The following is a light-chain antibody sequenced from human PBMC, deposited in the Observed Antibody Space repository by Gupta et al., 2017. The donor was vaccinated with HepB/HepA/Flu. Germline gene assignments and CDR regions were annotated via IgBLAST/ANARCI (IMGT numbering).Light chain of an antibody. V-gene: IGLV1-47*01. CDR1: SSNIGSNY. J-gene: IGLJ2*01. CDR3: AAWDGSLSTVL. Sequence: SVLTQPPSASGTPGQRVPISCSVSSSNIGSNYVSWYQQLPGTAPKLLIYRNDQRPSGVPDRFSGSKSGTSASLAISGLRSEDEADYYCAAWDGSLSTVLFGGGTKLTVL. CDR2: RND.